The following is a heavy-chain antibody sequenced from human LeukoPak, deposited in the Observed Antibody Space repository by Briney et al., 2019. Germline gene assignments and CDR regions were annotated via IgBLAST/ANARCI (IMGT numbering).Heavy chain of an antibody. D-gene: IGHD3-10*01. J-gene: IGHJ4*02. CDR2: IIPIFGTA. CDR1: GGTFSSYA. V-gene: IGHV1-69*13. Sequence: SVKVSCKASGGTFSSYAISWVRQAPGQGLEWMGGIIPIFGTASYAQKFQGRVTITADESTGTAYMELSSLRSEDTAVYYCARGDYGSGSYYNILYFDYWGQGTLVTVSS. CDR3: ARGDYGSGSYYNILYFDY.